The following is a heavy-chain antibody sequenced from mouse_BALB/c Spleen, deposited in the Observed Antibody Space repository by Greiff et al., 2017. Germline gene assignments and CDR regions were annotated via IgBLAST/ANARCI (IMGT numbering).Heavy chain of an antibody. CDR2: IWSGGST. Sequence: QVQLQQSGPGLVQPSQSLSITCTVSGFSLTSYGVHWVRQSPGKGLEWLGVIWSGGSTDYNAAFISRLSISKDNSKSQVFFKMNSLQANDTAIYYCARNNRPYYRYDDVCYYAMDYWGQGTSVTVSS. V-gene: IGHV2-2*02. CDR1: GFSLTSYG. D-gene: IGHD2-14*01. CDR3: ARNNRPYYRYDDVCYYAMDY. J-gene: IGHJ4*01.